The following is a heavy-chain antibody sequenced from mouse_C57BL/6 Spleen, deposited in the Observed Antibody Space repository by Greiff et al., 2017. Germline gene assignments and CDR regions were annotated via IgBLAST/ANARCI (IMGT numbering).Heavy chain of an antibody. J-gene: IGHJ1*03. D-gene: IGHD2-1*01. V-gene: IGHV1-81*01. CDR1: GYTFTSYG. CDR2: IYPRSGNT. CDR3: ARGGNYPSYWYFDV. Sequence: QVQLQQSGAELARPGASVKLSCKASGYTFTSYGISWVKQRTGQGLEWIGEIYPRSGNTYYNEKFKGKATLTADKSSSTAYMELRSLTSEDSAVXFCARGGNYPSYWYFDVWGTGTTVTVSS.